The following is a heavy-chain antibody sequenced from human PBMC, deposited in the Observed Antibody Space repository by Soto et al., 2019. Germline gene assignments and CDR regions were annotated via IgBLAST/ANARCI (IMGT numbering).Heavy chain of an antibody. CDR3: ARGGVAVDTAMVVDY. CDR1: GYTFTGYY. V-gene: IGHV1-2*04. D-gene: IGHD5-18*01. J-gene: IGHJ4*02. Sequence: ASVKVSCKASGYTFTGYYMHWVRQAPGQGLEWMGWINPNSGGTNYAQKFQGWVTMTRDTSISTAYMELSRLRSDDTAVYFCARGGVAVDTAMVVDYWGQGTLVTVS. CDR2: INPNSGGT.